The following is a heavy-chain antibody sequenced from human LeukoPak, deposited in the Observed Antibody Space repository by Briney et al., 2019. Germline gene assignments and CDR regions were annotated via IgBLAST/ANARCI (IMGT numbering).Heavy chain of an antibody. D-gene: IGHD3-22*01. Sequence: SQTLSLTCTVSGGSISSGSYYWSWIRQPAGKGLKWIGRIYTSGSTNYNPSLKSRVTISVDTSKNQFSLKLSSVTAADTAVYYCARSGHYYDSSGYYSYYFDYWGQGTLVTVSS. V-gene: IGHV4-61*02. CDR3: ARSGHYYDSSGYYSYYFDY. CDR2: IYTSGST. CDR1: GGSISSGSYY. J-gene: IGHJ4*02.